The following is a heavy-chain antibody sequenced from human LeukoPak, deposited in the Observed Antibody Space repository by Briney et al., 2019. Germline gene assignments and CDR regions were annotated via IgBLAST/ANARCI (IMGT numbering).Heavy chain of an antibody. CDR1: GGSISSSTYY. J-gene: IGHJ5*02. CDR3: ARRGDSSGYPNWFDP. V-gene: IGHV4-39*07. D-gene: IGHD3-22*01. CDR2: IYHSGST. Sequence: PSETLSLTCTVSGGSISSSTYYWGWIRQPPGKGLEWIGSIYHSGSTYYNPSLKSRVTISVDTSKNQFSLKLSSVTAADTAVYYCARRGDSSGYPNWFDPWGQGTLVTVSS.